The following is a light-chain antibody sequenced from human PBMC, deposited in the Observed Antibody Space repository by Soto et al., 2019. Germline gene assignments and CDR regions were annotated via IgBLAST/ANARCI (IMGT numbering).Light chain of an antibody. V-gene: IGKV3-11*01. CDR1: QSVSSY. Sequence: EIVLTQSPATLSLSPGERATLSCRASQSVSSYLAWYQQKPGQAPRLLIYDASNRATGIPARFSGSGSGTDFTLTISSLEREDFAVYYCQQRSNWPPLACGGGTKVEIK. CDR3: QQRSNWPPLA. CDR2: DAS. J-gene: IGKJ4*01.